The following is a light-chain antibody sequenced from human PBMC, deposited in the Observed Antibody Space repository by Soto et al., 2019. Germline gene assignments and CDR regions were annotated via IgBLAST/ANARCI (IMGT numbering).Light chain of an antibody. CDR1: SSDVGGYDY. Sequence: QSALTQPASVSGSPGQSITISCTGTSSDVGGYDYVSWYQQHPGKAPKLMIYEVGNRPSGVSNRFSGSKSGNTASLTISGLQAEDEADYYCSSYTSSSTPYVFGSGKKVTVL. V-gene: IGLV2-14*01. J-gene: IGLJ1*01. CDR2: EVG. CDR3: SSYTSSSTPYV.